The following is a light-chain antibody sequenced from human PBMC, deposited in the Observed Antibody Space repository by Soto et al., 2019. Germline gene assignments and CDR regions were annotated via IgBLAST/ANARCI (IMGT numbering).Light chain of an antibody. CDR3: QQYNSCPRT. CDR1: QSVGTN. CDR2: GAS. Sequence: EIVLTQSPDTLSLSPWEIATLSCGASQSVGTNLAWYQQKPGLAPRLLISGASTRATGIPARFSGRGSGTEFTLTVSSLQSEDFAVYYCQQYNSCPRTFGHGTKVDIK. J-gene: IGKJ1*01. V-gene: IGKV3-15*01.